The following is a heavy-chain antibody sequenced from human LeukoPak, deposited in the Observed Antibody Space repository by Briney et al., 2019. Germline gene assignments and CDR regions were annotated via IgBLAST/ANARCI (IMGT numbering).Heavy chain of an antibody. CDR1: GFTVSSNY. J-gene: IGHJ4*02. CDR3: ARAPRYSYGPFDY. Sequence: GSLRLSCAASGFTVSSNYMSWVRQAPGKGLEWVPVIYSGGSTYYADSVKGRFTISRDNSKNTLYLQMNSLRAEDTAVYYCARAPRYSYGPFDYWGQGILVTVSS. V-gene: IGHV3-53*01. CDR2: IYSGGST. D-gene: IGHD5-18*01.